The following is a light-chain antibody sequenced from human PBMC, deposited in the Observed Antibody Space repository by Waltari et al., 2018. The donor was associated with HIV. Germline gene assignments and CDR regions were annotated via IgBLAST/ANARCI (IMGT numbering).Light chain of an antibody. CDR1: STDVGGYNY. CDR2: EVS. Sequence: QSALAQPPSESVSPGLSVTISCTATSTDVGGYNYVPWYQHHPGKAPKLMIYEVSKRPSGFPDRFSGSKSGNNASLIVSGLQAEDEADYYCSSYVGSNKWVFGGGTKLTVL. J-gene: IGLJ3*02. CDR3: SSYVGSNKWV. V-gene: IGLV2-8*01.